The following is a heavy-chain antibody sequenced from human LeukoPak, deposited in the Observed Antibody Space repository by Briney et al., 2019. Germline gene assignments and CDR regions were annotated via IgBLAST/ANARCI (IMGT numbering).Heavy chain of an antibody. Sequence: GGSLRLSCAASGFTFSSYAMHWVRQAPGKGLEWVAVISYDGSNKYYADSVKGRFTISRDNSKNTLYLQMNSLRAEDTAVYYCARGKSGYDSLDYWGQGTLVTVSS. V-gene: IGHV3-30-3*01. CDR3: ARGKSGYDSLDY. CDR2: ISYDGSNK. CDR1: GFTFSSYA. J-gene: IGHJ4*02. D-gene: IGHD5-12*01.